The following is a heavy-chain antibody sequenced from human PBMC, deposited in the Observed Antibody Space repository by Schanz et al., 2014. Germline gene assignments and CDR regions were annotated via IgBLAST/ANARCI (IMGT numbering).Heavy chain of an antibody. CDR1: GFTVSSNH. V-gene: IGHV3-66*01. D-gene: IGHD5-12*01. J-gene: IGHJ4*02. CDR3: ARVHHDDPSGLGYFDY. Sequence: EGQLAESGGGLVQPGGSLRLSCAVSGFTVSSNHMSWVRQAPGKGLEWVSVIYSGIGAYYADSVKDRFTVSRDNSKNTVYLQMNRLRAEDTAVYYCARVHHDDPSGLGYFDYWGQGALVTVSS. CDR2: IYSGIGA.